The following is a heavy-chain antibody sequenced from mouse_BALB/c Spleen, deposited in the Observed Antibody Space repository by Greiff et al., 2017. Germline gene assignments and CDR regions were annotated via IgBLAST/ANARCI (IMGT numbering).Heavy chain of an antibody. CDR2: INPSTGYT. J-gene: IGHJ3*01. Sequence: VQGVESGAELAKPGASVKMSCKASGYTFTSYWMHWVKQRPGQGLEWIGYINPSTGYTEYNQKFKDKATLTADKSSSTAYMQLSSLTSEDSAVYYCARGDDYDWFAYWGQGTLVTVSA. D-gene: IGHD2-4*01. CDR3: ARGDDYDWFAY. CDR1: GYTFTSYW. V-gene: IGHV1-7*01.